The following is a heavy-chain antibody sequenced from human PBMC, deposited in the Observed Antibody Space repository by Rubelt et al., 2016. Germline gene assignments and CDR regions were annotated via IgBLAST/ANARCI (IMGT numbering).Heavy chain of an antibody. V-gene: IGHV3-30*04. Sequence: QVQLVESGGGVVQPGRSLRLSCAASGFTFSSYAMHWVRQAPGKGLEWVAVISYDGSNKYYADSVKGRFTISRDNSKTTLYLQMNSLRAEDTAVYYCARVIVVVPAAKDAFDIWGQGTMVTVSS. CDR1: GFTFSSYA. CDR3: ARVIVVVPAAKDAFDI. J-gene: IGHJ3*02. CDR2: ISYDGSNK. D-gene: IGHD2-2*01.